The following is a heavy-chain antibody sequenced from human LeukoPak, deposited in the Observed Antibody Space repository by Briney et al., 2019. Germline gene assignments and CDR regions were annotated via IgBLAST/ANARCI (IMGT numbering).Heavy chain of an antibody. CDR3: ARDWYYYGSGSYPHNWFDP. CDR2: INPSGGST. V-gene: IGHV1-46*01. CDR1: GCTFTSYY. J-gene: IGHJ5*02. D-gene: IGHD3-10*01. Sequence: ASVKVSCKASGCTFTSYYMHWVRQAPGQGLEWMGIINPSGGSTSYAQKFQGRVTMTRDMSTSTVYMELSSLRSEDAAVYYCARDWYYYGSGSYPHNWFDPWGQGTLVTVSS.